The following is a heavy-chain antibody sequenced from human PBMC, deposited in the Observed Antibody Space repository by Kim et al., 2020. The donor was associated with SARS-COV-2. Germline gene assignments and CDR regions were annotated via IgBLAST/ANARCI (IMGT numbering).Heavy chain of an antibody. CDR2: ISSSSSTI. CDR1: GFTFSSYS. J-gene: IGHJ4*02. D-gene: IGHD3-10*01. Sequence: GGSLRLSCAASGFTFSSYSMNWVRQAPGKGLEWVSYISSSSSTIYYADSVKGRFTISRDNAKNSLYLQMNSLRAEDTAVYYCASSPYGSGSYYLDYWGQGTLVTVSS. CDR3: ASSPYGSGSYYLDY. V-gene: IGHV3-48*04.